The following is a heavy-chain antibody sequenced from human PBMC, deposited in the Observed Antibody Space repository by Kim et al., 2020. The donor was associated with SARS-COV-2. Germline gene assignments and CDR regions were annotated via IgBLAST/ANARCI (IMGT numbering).Heavy chain of an antibody. CDR1: GFTFSSYS. D-gene: IGHD2-2*01. CDR3: ASATIYCSSTSCYPNYYYYGMDV. Sequence: GGSLRLSCAASGFTFSSYSMNWVRQAPGKGLEWVSYISSSSSTIYYADSVKGRFTISRDNAKNSLYLQMNSLRDEDTAVYYCASATIYCSSTSCYPNYYYYGMDVWGQGTTVTVSS. J-gene: IGHJ6*02. CDR2: ISSSSSTI. V-gene: IGHV3-48*02.